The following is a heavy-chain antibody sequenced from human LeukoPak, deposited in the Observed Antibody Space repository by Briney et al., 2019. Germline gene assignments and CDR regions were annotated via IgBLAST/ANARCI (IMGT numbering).Heavy chain of an antibody. V-gene: IGHV3-30-3*01. CDR3: ARDLTYYDSSGPFDY. CDR1: GFTFSSYA. CDR2: ISYDGSNK. Sequence: PGGSLRLSCAASGFTFSSYAMHWVRQAPGKGLEWVAVISYDGSNKYYADSVKGRFTISRDNSKNTLYLQMNSLRAEDTAVYYCARDLTYYDSSGPFDYWGQGTLVTVSS. J-gene: IGHJ4*02. D-gene: IGHD3-22*01.